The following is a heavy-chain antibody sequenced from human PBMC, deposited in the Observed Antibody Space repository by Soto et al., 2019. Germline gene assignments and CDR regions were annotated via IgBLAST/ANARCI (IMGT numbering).Heavy chain of an antibody. D-gene: IGHD1-26*01. J-gene: IGHJ4*02. V-gene: IGHV4-38-2*01. Sequence: SETLSLTCAVSGYSISRSYYWGWIRQPPGKGLEWIGSIYSSEYTYYNPSLKGRVTISADASKNRLSLKLTSVTAADTAVYYCATFSPVFSVSYQGYWGQGTLVTVSS. CDR3: ATFSPVFSVSYQGY. CDR1: GYSISRSYY. CDR2: IYSSEYT.